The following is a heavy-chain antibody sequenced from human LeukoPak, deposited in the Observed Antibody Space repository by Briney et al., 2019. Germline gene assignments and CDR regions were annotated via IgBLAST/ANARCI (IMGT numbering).Heavy chain of an antibody. D-gene: IGHD3-10*01. CDR3: AKDHGSRNYHDPNWFDP. CDR1: GFTFSSYG. Sequence: PGGSLRLSCAASGFTFSSYGMHWVRQAPGKGLDWVTVISYDGSYKYYAESVKGRFTISRDNSKKTLYLQMNSLRAEDTAVYYCAKDHGSRNYHDPNWFDPWGQGTLVTVSS. V-gene: IGHV3-30*18. J-gene: IGHJ5*02. CDR2: ISYDGSYK.